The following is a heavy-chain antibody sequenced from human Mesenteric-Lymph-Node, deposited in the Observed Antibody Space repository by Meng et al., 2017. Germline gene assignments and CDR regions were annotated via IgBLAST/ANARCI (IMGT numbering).Heavy chain of an antibody. CDR2: INPNSGGT. CDR3: ARVGQYGSGTYWPY. D-gene: IGHD3-10*01. CDR1: GYTFTGYY. Sequence: ASVKVSCKASGYTFTGYYIQWVRQAPGQGLEWMGWINPNSGGTNFAQKFQGRVTMTRDTSISTAYTELSRLRSDDTAMYYCARVGQYGSGTYWPYWGQGTLVTVSS. J-gene: IGHJ4*02. V-gene: IGHV1-2*02.